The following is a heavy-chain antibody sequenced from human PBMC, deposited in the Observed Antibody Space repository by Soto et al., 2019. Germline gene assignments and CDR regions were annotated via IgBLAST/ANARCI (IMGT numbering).Heavy chain of an antibody. CDR2: IYYSGST. D-gene: IGHD3-9*01. V-gene: IGHV4-59*01. Sequence: QVQLQESGPGLVKPSETLSLTCTVSGGSISSYYWSWIRQPPGKGLEWIGYIYYSGSTNYNPSLKSRVTISVDTSKNQFSLKLSSVTAADTAVYYCARVDYDILTGYYKGLVHWFDPWGQGTLVTVSS. CDR1: GGSISSYY. CDR3: ARVDYDILTGYYKGLVHWFDP. J-gene: IGHJ5*02.